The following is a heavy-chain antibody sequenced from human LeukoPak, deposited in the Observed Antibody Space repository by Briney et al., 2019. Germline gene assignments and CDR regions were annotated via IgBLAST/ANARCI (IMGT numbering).Heavy chain of an antibody. D-gene: IGHD1-1*01. J-gene: IGHJ5*02. CDR2: INSDGSYT. V-gene: IGHV3-74*01. CDR3: ARADNWQSGGA. CDR1: GFSFSNYW. Sequence: SGGSLRLSCVASGFSFSNYWMYWGRQAPGKGLVWVSRINSDGSYTDYADSAKGRFTISRDNAKDTLYLQMNSLRADDTAVYYWARADNWQSGGAWGQGTLVTVSS.